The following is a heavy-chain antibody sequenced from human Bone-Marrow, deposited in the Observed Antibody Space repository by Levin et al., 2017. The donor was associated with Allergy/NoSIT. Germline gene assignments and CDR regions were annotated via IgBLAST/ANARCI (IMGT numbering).Heavy chain of an antibody. CDR3: ATNNGKSSASLDV. CDR1: GFTLSNFE. D-gene: IGHD1-1*01. CDR2: ISTSGSAK. Sequence: GGSLRLSCAASGFTLSNFEMNWVRQAPGRGLEWISYISTSGSAKYYADSVKGRFTISRDNARGSLYLQMYDLRAEDTAIYYCATNNGKSSASLDVWGQGTPVAVSS. V-gene: IGHV3-48*03. J-gene: IGHJ6*02.